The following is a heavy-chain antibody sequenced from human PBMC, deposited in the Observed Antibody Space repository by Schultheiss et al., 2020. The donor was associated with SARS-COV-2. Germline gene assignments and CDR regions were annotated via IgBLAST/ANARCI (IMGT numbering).Heavy chain of an antibody. J-gene: IGHJ4*02. CDR2: IYYSGST. D-gene: IGHD5-12*01. V-gene: IGHV4-59*01. CDR1: GGSISSYY. CDR3: ARGPTRYYFDY. Sequence: SETLSLTCTVSGGSISSYYWSWIRQPPGKGLEWIGYIYYSGSTNYNPSLKSRVTISVDTSKNQFSLKLTSVTAADTVMYYCARGPTRYYFDYWGQGTLVTVSS.